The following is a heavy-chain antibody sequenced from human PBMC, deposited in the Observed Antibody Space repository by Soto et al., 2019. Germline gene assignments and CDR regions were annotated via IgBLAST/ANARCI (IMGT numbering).Heavy chain of an antibody. J-gene: IGHJ6*02. V-gene: IGHV3-73*01. CDR2: IRSRANNFAT. CDR3: ARGQGAAIGDYYYHGMDV. D-gene: IGHD2-2*02. Sequence: AGGSLRLSCAASGCILSGSAIDWVRQASGKGLGWVGSIRSRANNFATSSAASVKGSFTFSIDDSKNTPYLQMNTLKPEDTAVYYCARGQGAAIGDYYYHGMDVWGQGTTVTVSS. CDR1: GCILSGSA.